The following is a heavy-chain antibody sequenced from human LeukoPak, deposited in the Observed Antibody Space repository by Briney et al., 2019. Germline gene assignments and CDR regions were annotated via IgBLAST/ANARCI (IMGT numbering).Heavy chain of an antibody. CDR2: IESDGSTT. D-gene: IGHD3-3*02. CDR1: GFTFSSYW. CDR3: VKASEHYDS. Sequence: GGSLRLSCAASGFTFSSYWMHWVRQVPGKGLVWVSRIESDGSTTRYADSVKGRFTISRDNAKNTLYLQMNSLRAEDTAVYYCVKASEHYDSWGQGTLVTVSS. J-gene: IGHJ4*02. V-gene: IGHV3-74*01.